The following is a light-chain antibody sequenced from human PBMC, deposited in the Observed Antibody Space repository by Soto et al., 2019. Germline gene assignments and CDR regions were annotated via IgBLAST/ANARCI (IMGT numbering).Light chain of an antibody. J-gene: IGKJ1*01. CDR2: QVS. CDR3: MQGTYWPWT. CDR1: QSLVHSSGNTY. Sequence: DVVMTQSPLSLPVTLGQPASISCRSSQSLVHSSGNTYLNWLLQRPGHSPRRLIYQVSNRDSGVPDRFSGSGSGIDFTLKIRRVEADDVGVYYCMQGTYWPWTLGQGTKVDIK. V-gene: IGKV2-30*02.